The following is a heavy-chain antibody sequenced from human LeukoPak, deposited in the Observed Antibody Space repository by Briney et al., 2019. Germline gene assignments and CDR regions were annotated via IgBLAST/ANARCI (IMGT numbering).Heavy chain of an antibody. V-gene: IGHV3-7*01. D-gene: IGHD2-21*02. CDR2: IKQDGSEK. Sequence: GGSLRLSCAASGFTFSSYGMHWVRQAPGKGLEWVANIKQDGSEKYYVDSVKGRFTISRDNAKNSLYLQMNSLRAEDTAVYYCARVGHIVVVTASRAEYFQHWGQGTLVTVSS. CDR3: ARVGHIVVVTASRAEYFQH. J-gene: IGHJ1*01. CDR1: GFTFSSYG.